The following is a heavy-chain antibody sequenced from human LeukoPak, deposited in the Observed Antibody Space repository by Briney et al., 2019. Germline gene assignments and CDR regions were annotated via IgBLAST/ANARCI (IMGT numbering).Heavy chain of an antibody. V-gene: IGHV3-21*01. D-gene: IGHD1-26*01. CDR1: GLTFSNYA. J-gene: IGHJ4*02. CDR3: VRDLGGRSGH. Sequence: NPGGSLRLSCAASGLTFSNYAMNWVRQAPGKGLECVSTISDDSSFTYYADSVKGRSTIFRDNAKNTLYLQMNSLRAEDTAVYYCVRDLGGRSGHWGQGTLVTVSS. CDR2: ISDDSSFT.